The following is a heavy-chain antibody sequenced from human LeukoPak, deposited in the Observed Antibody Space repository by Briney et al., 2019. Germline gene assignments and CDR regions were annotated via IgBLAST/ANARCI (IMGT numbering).Heavy chain of an antibody. V-gene: IGHV4-4*07. CDR2: IYSSGNT. Sequence: PSETLSLTCTVSGASMTSYYWSWIRQPAGKGLEWIGRIYSSGNTNYNPSLKSRVTMSVDTSKNQFSLELNSVTAADTAVYYCARDGDSSGWTRSDYWGQGTLVTVSS. J-gene: IGHJ4*02. CDR1: GASMTSYY. D-gene: IGHD6-19*01. CDR3: ARDGDSSGWTRSDY.